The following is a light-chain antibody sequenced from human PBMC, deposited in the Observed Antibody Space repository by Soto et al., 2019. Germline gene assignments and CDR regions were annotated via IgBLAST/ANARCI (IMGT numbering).Light chain of an antibody. Sequence: QSALTQPASVSGSLGQSITISCTGSSSDVGTYYFVSWYQQLPGTAPKLLIYSDNRRPSGVPDRFSGSKSGTSASLAISGLQSEDEAEYYCAAWDDSLNGLLFGGGTKLTVL. J-gene: IGLJ3*02. CDR2: SDN. CDR3: AAWDDSLNGLL. V-gene: IGLV1-44*01. CDR1: SSDVGTYYF.